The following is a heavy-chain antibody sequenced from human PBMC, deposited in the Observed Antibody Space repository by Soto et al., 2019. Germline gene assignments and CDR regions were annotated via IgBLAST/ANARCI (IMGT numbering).Heavy chain of an antibody. V-gene: IGHV3-30-3*01. CDR2: ISYDGSNK. CDR3: ARHGTGTSPY. Sequence: QVQLVESGGGVVQPGRSLRLSCAASGFTFSSYAMHWVRQAPGKGLEWVAVISYDGSNKYYADSVKGRFTISRDNSKNTLYLQINSRRAEDTAVYSCARHGTGTSPYWGQGTLVTVSS. D-gene: IGHD1-7*01. J-gene: IGHJ4*02. CDR1: GFTFSSYA.